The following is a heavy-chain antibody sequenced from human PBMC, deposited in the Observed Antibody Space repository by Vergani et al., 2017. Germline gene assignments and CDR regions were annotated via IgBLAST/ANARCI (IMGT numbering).Heavy chain of an antibody. CDR3: ARDLRLLYNRFDP. V-gene: IGHV3-33*01. D-gene: IGHD1-14*01. CDR1: GVTFNQYG. CDR2: TWYDGKKK. Sequence: QVQLVESGGGVVQPGRSLRLSCAASGVTFNQYGMHWVRQAPGKGPGWVAVTWYDGKKKQYAYSVKGLFTISRDNSKSTMYLQMNSLRDEDTGVYYCARDLRLLYNRFDPWGQGTLATVSS. J-gene: IGHJ5*02.